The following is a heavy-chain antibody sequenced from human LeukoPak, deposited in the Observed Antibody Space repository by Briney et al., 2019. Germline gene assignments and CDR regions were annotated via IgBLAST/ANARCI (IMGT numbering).Heavy chain of an antibody. CDR2: INKNGDTK. D-gene: IGHD6-19*01. J-gene: IGHJ2*01. V-gene: IGHV3-48*03. CDR1: GFTFSSFE. Sequence: PGGSLRLSCVASGFTFSSFEMNWVRQAPGRGLEWIAYINKNGDTKYYTDSVKGRFTISRDNSKNSLFLHMNSLREEETAIYYCARERGWYEWYFDLWGRGTLVTVSS. CDR3: ARERGWYEWYFDL.